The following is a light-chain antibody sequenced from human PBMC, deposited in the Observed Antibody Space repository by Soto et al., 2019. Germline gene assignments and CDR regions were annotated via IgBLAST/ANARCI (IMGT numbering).Light chain of an antibody. CDR2: EVT. V-gene: IGLV2-8*01. J-gene: IGLJ2*01. CDR3: SSYAGSNIVV. CDR1: SSDVGGYNS. Sequence: QSALTQPPSASGSPGQSVAISCTGASSDVGGYNSVSWYQQHPGKAPKLIIYEVTKRPSGVPDRFSGSKSGNTASLTVSGLQDEDEADYYCSSYAGSNIVVFGGGTQLTVL.